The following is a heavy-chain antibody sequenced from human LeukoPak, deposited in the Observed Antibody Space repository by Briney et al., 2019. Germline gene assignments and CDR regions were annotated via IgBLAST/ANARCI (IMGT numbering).Heavy chain of an antibody. J-gene: IGHJ3*02. CDR1: GFTFSSYA. Sequence: GGSLRLSCAASGFTFSSYAMHWVRQAPGKGLEWVAVISYDGSNKYYADSVKGRFTISRDNSKNTLYLQMNSLRAEDTAVYYCAKDGMRQWPGTDAFDIWGQGTMVTVSS. CDR2: ISYDGSNK. D-gene: IGHD6-19*01. CDR3: AKDGMRQWPGTDAFDI. V-gene: IGHV3-30-3*01.